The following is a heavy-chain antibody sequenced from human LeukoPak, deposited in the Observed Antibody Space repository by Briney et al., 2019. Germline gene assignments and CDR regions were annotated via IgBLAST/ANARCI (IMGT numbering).Heavy chain of an antibody. J-gene: IGHJ4*02. CDR1: GGSISSSSYY. D-gene: IGHD3-10*01. V-gene: IGHV4-39*01. CDR2: IYYSGST. CDR3: ARHPANYYGSGSYYLYFDY. Sequence: SETLSLTCTVSGGSISSSSYYWGWIRQPPGKGLEWIGSIYYSGSTYYNPSPKSRVTISVDTSKNQFSLKLSSVTAADTAVYYCARHPANYYGSGSYYLYFDYWGQGTLVTVSS.